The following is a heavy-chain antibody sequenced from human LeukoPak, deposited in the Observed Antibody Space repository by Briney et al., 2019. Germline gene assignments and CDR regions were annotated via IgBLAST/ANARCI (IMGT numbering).Heavy chain of an antibody. D-gene: IGHD3-10*01. V-gene: IGHV1-69*06. CDR3: ARSGLVRGVISSEFDY. J-gene: IGHJ4*02. CDR1: GGTFSSYA. CDR2: IIPIFGTA. Sequence: SVKVSCKASGGTFSSYAISWVRQAPGQGLEWMGGIIPIFGTANYAQKFQGRVTITADKSTSTAYMELSSLRSEDTAVYYCARSGLVRGVISSEFDYWGQGTLVTVSS.